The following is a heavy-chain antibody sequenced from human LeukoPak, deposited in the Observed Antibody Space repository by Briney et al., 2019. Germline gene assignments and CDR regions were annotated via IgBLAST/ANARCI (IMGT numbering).Heavy chain of an antibody. CDR1: GLTLSSHA. CDR3: AKDPHFDILTGPRFDY. Sequence: GGSLRLSCAASGLTLSSHAMSWVRQAPGKGLEWVSTISGSGGSTYYADSVKGRFTISRDNSRNTLFLQMNSLRAEDTAVYYCAKDPHFDILTGPRFDYWGQGTLVTVSS. J-gene: IGHJ4*02. CDR2: ISGSGGST. D-gene: IGHD3-9*01. V-gene: IGHV3-23*01.